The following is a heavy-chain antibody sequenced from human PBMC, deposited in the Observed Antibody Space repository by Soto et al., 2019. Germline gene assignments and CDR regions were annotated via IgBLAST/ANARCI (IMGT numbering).Heavy chain of an antibody. J-gene: IGHJ3*02. D-gene: IGHD1-7*01. V-gene: IGHV3-30-3*01. CDR3: ARDHSPELVEDAFDM. Sequence: QVHLVESGGGVVQPGKSLTLSCAASGFSLSSYSVNWVRQAPGKGLEWVAIMSFDGINKFYGDSVKGRFTISRDSPKNTVYLQMTSLRTEDTAVYYCARDHSPELVEDAFDMWGQGTTVTVSS. CDR2: MSFDGINK. CDR1: GFSLSSYS.